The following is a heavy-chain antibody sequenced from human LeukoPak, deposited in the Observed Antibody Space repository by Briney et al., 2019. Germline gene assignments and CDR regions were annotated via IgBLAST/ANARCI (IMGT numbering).Heavy chain of an antibody. Sequence: PGGSLRPSWVAAGFRFNDYWMSWVRHAPGKGLEWVANMNSDVSEKEYMDSVKGRFAISRDNAKNSVYLQMNNLRVEDTALYYCTRDPAFGAFDIWGQGTVVTVSS. CDR2: MNSDVSEK. J-gene: IGHJ3*02. CDR1: GFRFNDYW. V-gene: IGHV3-7*01. D-gene: IGHD3-10*01. CDR3: TRDPAFGAFDI.